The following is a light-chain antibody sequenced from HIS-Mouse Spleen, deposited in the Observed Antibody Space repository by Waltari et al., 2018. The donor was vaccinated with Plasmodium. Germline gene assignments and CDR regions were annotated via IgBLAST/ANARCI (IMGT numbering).Light chain of an antibody. Sequence: QSALTQPRSVSGSPGQSVTISCTGTSSDFGGYNYVSWYQQTPGKAPKLMLSDVSKQPSGVSVRSSGAKSGKTADLTISGLQAGEDADYYCCSYAGSYTWVFGGGTKLTV. CDR2: DVS. CDR1: SSDFGGYNY. CDR3: CSYAGSYTWV. V-gene: IGLV2-11*01. J-gene: IGLJ3*02.